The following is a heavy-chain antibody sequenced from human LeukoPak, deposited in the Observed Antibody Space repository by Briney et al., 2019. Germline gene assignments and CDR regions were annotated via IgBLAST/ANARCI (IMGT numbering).Heavy chain of an antibody. D-gene: IGHD4-17*01. CDR2: ISTSGGGT. V-gene: IGHV3-23*01. CDR3: ANTPTVTTPPEY. CDR1: GFTFSSYA. J-gene: IGHJ4*02. Sequence: GGSLRLSCAASGFTFSSYAMSWVRQAPGKGLEWVSTISTSGGGTYYAGSVKGRFTISRDNSKNTLYLQMNSLRAEDTAVYYCANTPTVTTPPEYWGQGTLVTVSS.